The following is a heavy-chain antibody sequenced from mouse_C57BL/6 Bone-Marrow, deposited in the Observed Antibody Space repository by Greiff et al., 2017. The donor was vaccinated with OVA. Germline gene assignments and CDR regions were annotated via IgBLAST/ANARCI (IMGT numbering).Heavy chain of an antibody. J-gene: IGHJ2*01. CDR2: INYDGSST. CDR1: GFTFSDYY. D-gene: IGHD1-1*01. V-gene: IGHV5-16*01. CDR3: AREVYENYFDY. Sequence: VQLKESEGGLVQPGSSMKLSCKASGFTFSDYYMAWVRQVPEKGLEWVANINYDGSSTNYLDYLKSRFIITRDNAKNTLYLQMSSLMSEDTASYYCAREVYENYFDYWGQGTTLTVSS.